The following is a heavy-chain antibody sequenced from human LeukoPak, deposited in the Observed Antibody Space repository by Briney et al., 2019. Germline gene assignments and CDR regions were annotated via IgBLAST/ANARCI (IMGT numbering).Heavy chain of an antibody. CDR3: ARDPLSLIGTEGH. CDR2: IYYSGST. Sequence: SETLPLTCTVSGGSISSSSYYWGWIRQPPGKGLEWIGSIYYSGSTYYNPSLKSRVTISVDTSKNQFSLKLSSVTAADTAVYYCARDPLSLIGTEGHWGQGTLVTVSS. D-gene: IGHD2-21*01. CDR1: GGSISSSSYY. J-gene: IGHJ4*02. V-gene: IGHV4-39*02.